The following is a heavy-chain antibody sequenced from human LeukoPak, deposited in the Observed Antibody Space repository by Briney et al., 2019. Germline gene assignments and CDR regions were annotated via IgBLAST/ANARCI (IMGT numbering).Heavy chain of an antibody. J-gene: IGHJ4*02. D-gene: IGHD2-15*01. V-gene: IGHV4-4*02. CDR3: ATRSTGVAATFDS. CDR1: GGSVSSGNW. CDR2: IYHNGTT. Sequence: PSETLSLTCAVSGGSVSSGNWWNWVRQPPGKGLEWIGEIYHNGTTNYNPSLKSRVTISLDKSKNQFSLKLTSVTAADTAVYYCATRSTGVAATFDSWGQGALVVVSS.